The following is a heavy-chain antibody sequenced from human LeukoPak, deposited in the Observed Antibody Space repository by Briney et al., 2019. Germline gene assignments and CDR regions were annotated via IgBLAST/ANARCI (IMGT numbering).Heavy chain of an antibody. CDR2: ISSSSSTI. J-gene: IGHJ2*01. CDR3: ARVRMTTRKIYWYFDL. D-gene: IGHD4-11*01. CDR1: GFTFSSYS. Sequence: PGGSLRLSCGASGFTFSSYSMNWVRQAPRKGLEWVSYISSSSSTIYYADSVKGRFTISRDNAKNSLYLQMNSLRAEDTAVYYCARVRMTTRKIYWYFDLWGRGTLVTVSS. V-gene: IGHV3-48*04.